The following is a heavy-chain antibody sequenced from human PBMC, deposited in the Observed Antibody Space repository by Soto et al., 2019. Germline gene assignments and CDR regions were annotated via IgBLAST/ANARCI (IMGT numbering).Heavy chain of an antibody. J-gene: IGHJ6*02. CDR3: AKVTKRAAAGRYEYYKYGMDV. CDR1: GFAFSTYA. CDR2: ISGSGGSS. Sequence: GGSLRLSCAASGFAFSTYAMTWVRQAPGKGLEWVSVISGSGGSSYYAASVKGRFTISGDNSKNTLFLQMNGLRAEDTAVYYCAKVTKRAAAGRYEYYKYGMDVWGQGTTVTVSS. D-gene: IGHD6-13*01. V-gene: IGHV3-23*01.